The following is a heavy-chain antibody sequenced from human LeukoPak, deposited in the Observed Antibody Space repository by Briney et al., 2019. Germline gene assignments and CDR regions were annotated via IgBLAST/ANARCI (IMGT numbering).Heavy chain of an antibody. J-gene: IGHJ6*02. V-gene: IGHV3-23*01. CDR2: IISSGGTT. Sequence: GGSLRLSCADSGFPFSSYAMGWVRQAPGKGLGRGSGIISSGGTTYYADSVKGRFTISRDNSKNTLSLQMNSLRAEDTAVYYCAREASHVSGMDVWGQGTTVTVSS. CDR3: AREASHVSGMDV. CDR1: GFPFSSYA.